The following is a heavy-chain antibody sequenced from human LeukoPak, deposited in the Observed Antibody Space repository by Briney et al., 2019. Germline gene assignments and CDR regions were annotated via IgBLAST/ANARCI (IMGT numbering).Heavy chain of an antibody. V-gene: IGHV1-2*06. Sequence: GASVKVSCKASGFTFIDYYMHWVRQAPGQGLEWMGRINPRSGGTNYARKFQDRVTMTRDTSISTAYMELSRLKFDDTAVFYCARGSISSGDWFDPWGQGTLVTVSS. CDR1: GFTFIDYY. CDR3: ARGSISSGDWFDP. CDR2: INPRSGGT. D-gene: IGHD6-6*01. J-gene: IGHJ5*02.